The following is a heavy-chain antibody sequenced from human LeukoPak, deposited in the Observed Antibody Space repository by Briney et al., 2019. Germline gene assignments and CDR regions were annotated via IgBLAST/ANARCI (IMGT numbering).Heavy chain of an antibody. CDR3: ARAPSGFTSGPGDH. Sequence: ASVKVSCKASGYTFTSYDFNWVRQAPGQGLERLGWMNPNSGDTGYAQRFQGRVSMTRDTSITTAYMELRSLRSDDTAVYYCARAPSGFTSGPGDHWGQGTLVTVSS. D-gene: IGHD1-14*01. V-gene: IGHV1-8*01. J-gene: IGHJ4*02. CDR1: GYTFTSYD. CDR2: MNPNSGDT.